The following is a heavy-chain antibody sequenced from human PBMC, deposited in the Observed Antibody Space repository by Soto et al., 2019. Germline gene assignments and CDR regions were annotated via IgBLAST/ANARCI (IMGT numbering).Heavy chain of an antibody. CDR3: ARVDTAMGVNAFDI. CDR1: GYSFTSYW. J-gene: IGHJ3*02. D-gene: IGHD5-18*01. V-gene: IGHV5-51*01. CDR2: IYPGDSDT. Sequence: VASRKISCKVSGYSFTSYWIGWVRQMPGKGLEWMGIIYPGDSDTRYSPSFQGQVTISADKSISTAYLQWSSLKASDTAMYYCARVDTAMGVNAFDIWGQGTMVTVSS.